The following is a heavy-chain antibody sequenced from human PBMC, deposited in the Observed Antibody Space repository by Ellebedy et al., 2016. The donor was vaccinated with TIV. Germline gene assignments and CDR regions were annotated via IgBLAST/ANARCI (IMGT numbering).Heavy chain of an antibody. D-gene: IGHD5-24*01. CDR3: AKEGGAHGYSSGGGAAFDY. V-gene: IGHV3-23*01. Sequence: GGSLRLSXAATGFTFSSYAMSWVRQPPGKGLEWVSAIIVGGDSTYYADSVKGRFTISRDNSKNTLYLQMNSLRAEDTAVYYCAKEGGAHGYSSGGGAAFDYWGQGTLVTVSS. J-gene: IGHJ4*02. CDR1: GFTFSSYA. CDR2: IIVGGDST.